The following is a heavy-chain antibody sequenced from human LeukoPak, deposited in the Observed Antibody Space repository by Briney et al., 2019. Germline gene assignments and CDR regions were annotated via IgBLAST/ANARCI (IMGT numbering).Heavy chain of an antibody. D-gene: IGHD3-22*01. V-gene: IGHV3-33*08. J-gene: IGHJ5*02. CDR1: GFTFSSYG. Sequence: GGSLRLSCAASGFTFSSYGMHWVRQAPGKGLEWEAVIWYDGSNKYYADSVKGRFTISRDNSKNTLYLQMNSLRAEDTAVYYCARDAMIVVVSNWFDPWGQGTLVTVSS. CDR3: ARDAMIVVVSNWFDP. CDR2: IWYDGSNK.